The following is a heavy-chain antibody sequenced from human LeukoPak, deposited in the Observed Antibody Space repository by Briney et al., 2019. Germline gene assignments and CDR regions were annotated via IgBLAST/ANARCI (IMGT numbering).Heavy chain of an antibody. CDR1: GYSFTSYW. CDR2: IYPGDSDT. Sequence: GESLKISCKGSGYSFTSYWIGWVRQMPGKGLEWMGIIYPGDSDTRYSPPFQGQVTISADKSISTAYLQWSSLKASDTAMYYCARHWHYDSSGFDYWGQGTLVTVSS. V-gene: IGHV5-51*01. J-gene: IGHJ4*02. CDR3: ARHWHYDSSGFDY. D-gene: IGHD3-22*01.